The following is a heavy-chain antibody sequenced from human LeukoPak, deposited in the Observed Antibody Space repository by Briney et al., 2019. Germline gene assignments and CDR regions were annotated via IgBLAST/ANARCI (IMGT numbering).Heavy chain of an antibody. CDR1: GFSLSNARVG. J-gene: IGHJ4*02. Sequence: SGPTLVNPTETLTLTCTVSGFSLSNARVGVSWIRQPQRKTLEWLAHIFSNDENCYSTSLKGRLTISKDTSKSQVVLTMTSMDPVDTATYYCARIQYTSGGTFDYWGQGTLVTVSS. CDR3: ARIQYTSGGTFDY. CDR2: IFSNDEN. D-gene: IGHD6-19*01. V-gene: IGHV2-26*01.